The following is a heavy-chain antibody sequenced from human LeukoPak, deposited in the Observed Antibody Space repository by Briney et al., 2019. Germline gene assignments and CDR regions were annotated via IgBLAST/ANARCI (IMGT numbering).Heavy chain of an antibody. CDR3: ARGAYYYGSGKIFDY. Sequence: SETLSLTCTVSGGSISSYYWSWVRQPAGKGLEWIGRIYTSGSTNYNPSLKSRVTMSVDTSKNQFSLKLSSVTAADTAVYYCARGAYYYGSGKIFDYWGQGTLVTVSS. V-gene: IGHV4-4*07. J-gene: IGHJ4*02. D-gene: IGHD3-10*01. CDR2: IYTSGST. CDR1: GGSISSYY.